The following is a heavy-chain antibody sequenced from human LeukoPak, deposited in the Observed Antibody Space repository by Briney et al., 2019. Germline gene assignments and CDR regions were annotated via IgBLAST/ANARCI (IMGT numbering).Heavy chain of an antibody. CDR3: ARGKKVRGYNWFDP. Sequence: ASVKVSCKASGYTFTSYDTNWVRQATGQGLEWMGWMNPNSGNTGYAQKFQGRVTITRNTSISTAYMELSSLRSEGTAVYYCARGKKVRGYNWFDPWGQGTLVTVSS. CDR2: MNPNSGNT. CDR1: GYTFTSYD. J-gene: IGHJ5*02. D-gene: IGHD3-16*01. V-gene: IGHV1-8*01.